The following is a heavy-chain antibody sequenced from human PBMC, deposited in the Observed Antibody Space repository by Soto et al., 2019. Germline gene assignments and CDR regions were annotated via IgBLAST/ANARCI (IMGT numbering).Heavy chain of an antibody. Sequence: GGSLRLSCAASGFTFSNYGMHWVRQAPGKGLEWVSIIWYDGSYRYYSDSVKARFTISRDNSKNTLYLQMDSLRAEDTAVYYCARVRATVTAGLIDFWGQGTLVTVSS. V-gene: IGHV3-33*01. CDR2: IWYDGSYR. J-gene: IGHJ4*02. CDR1: GFTFSNYG. D-gene: IGHD4-17*01. CDR3: ARVRATVTAGLIDF.